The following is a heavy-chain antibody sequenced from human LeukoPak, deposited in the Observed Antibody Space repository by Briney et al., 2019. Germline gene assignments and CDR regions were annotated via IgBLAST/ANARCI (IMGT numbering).Heavy chain of an antibody. D-gene: IGHD1-7*01. CDR3: ARVGYNWNYGYWYFDL. J-gene: IGHJ2*01. CDR2: ISSSGSTI. Sequence: GGSLRLSCAASGFTFSSYEMNWVRQAPGKGLEWVSYISSSGSTIYYADSVKGRFTISRDNAKNSLYLQMNSLRAEDTAVYYCARVGYNWNYGYWYFDLWGRSTLVTVSS. V-gene: IGHV3-48*03. CDR1: GFTFSSYE.